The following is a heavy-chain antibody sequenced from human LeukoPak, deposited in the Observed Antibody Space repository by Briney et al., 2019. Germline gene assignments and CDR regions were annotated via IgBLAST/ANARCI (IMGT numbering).Heavy chain of an antibody. CDR1: GYSFTSYW. J-gene: IGHJ5*02. Sequence: GESLKISCKGSGYSFTSYWIGWVRQMPGKGLEWMGIIYPGDSDTRYSPSFQGQVTISADKSISTAYLQWSSLKASDTAMYYCAGHSPPYYYDSSGYSINWFDPWGQGTLVTVSS. CDR2: IYPGDSDT. CDR3: AGHSPPYYYDSSGYSINWFDP. V-gene: IGHV5-51*01. D-gene: IGHD3-22*01.